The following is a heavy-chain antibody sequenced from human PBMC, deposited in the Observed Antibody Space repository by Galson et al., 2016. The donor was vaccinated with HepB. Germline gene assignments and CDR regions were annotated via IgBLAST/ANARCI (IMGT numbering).Heavy chain of an antibody. CDR2: IYNGGGT. CDR3: AGHGENGRLIGTYYYGMDV. Sequence: SETLSLTCTVSGGSISTYYWSWVWQPPGKGLEWIGYIYNGGGTNYNPSLKGRVTISIGTSKNQFSLKLRSVTAADTAVYYCAGHGENGRLIGTYYYGMDVWGQGTTLIVSS. D-gene: IGHD3-16*02. CDR1: GGSISTYY. V-gene: IGHV4-59*01. J-gene: IGHJ6*02.